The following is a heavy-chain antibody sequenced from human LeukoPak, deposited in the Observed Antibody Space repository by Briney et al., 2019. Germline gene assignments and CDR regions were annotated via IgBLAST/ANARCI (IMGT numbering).Heavy chain of an antibody. D-gene: IGHD3-22*01. CDR1: GFTFSSYS. CDR2: ISSSSSYI. J-gene: IGHJ4*02. V-gene: IGHV3-21*01. CDR3: ARDRHYYDSSGLLKGFYFDP. Sequence: GGSLRLSCAASGFTFSSYSMNWVRQAPGKGLEWVSSISSSSSYIYYADPVKGRFTISRDNSKNTLYLQMNSLGAEDTAVYYCARDRHYYDSSGLLKGFYFDPWGQGTLVTVSA.